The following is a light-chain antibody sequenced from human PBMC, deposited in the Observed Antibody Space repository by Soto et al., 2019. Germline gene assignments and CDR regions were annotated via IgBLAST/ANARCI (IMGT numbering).Light chain of an antibody. Sequence: EIVLTQSPGTLSLSPGERATLSCRASQSVISNYLAWYQQKPGQPPRLLIYCASIRATGVPDRFSGSGSGTDFSLTINRLEPEDFAVYFCQHYVNSPLTLGQGTKVEVK. J-gene: IGKJ1*01. CDR2: CAS. V-gene: IGKV3-20*01. CDR1: QSVISNY. CDR3: QHYVNSPLT.